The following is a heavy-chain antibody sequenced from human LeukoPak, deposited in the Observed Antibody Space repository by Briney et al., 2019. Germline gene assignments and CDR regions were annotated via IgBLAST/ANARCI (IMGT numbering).Heavy chain of an antibody. CDR2: ISSSGSTI. V-gene: IGHV3-48*03. CDR3: ARDRTYYYGSGSYSRYFDY. J-gene: IGHJ4*02. Sequence: GGSLRLSCAASGFTFSSYEMNWVRQAPGKGLEWVSYISSSGSTIYYADSVKGRFTISRDNAKNSLYLQMNSLRAEDTAVYYCARDRTYYYGSGSYSRYFDYWGQGTLVTVSS. CDR1: GFTFSSYE. D-gene: IGHD3-10*01.